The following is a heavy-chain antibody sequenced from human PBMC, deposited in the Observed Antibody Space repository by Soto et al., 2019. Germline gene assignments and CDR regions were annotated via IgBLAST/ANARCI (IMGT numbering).Heavy chain of an antibody. J-gene: IGHJ4*02. Sequence: PGGSLRLSCAASGLTLTDAWMNWVRQTPGKGLEWVGLIKSKTDGGTTDYAAPVKGRFIISIDDSKNILYLQMNGLKTEDTAVYSCRTEGHGKNVYWGRGTLVTVSS. CDR2: IKSKTDGGTT. CDR1: GLTLTDAW. CDR3: RTEGHGKNVY. V-gene: IGHV3-15*01.